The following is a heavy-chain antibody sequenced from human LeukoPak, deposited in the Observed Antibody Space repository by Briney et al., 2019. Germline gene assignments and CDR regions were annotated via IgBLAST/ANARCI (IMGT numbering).Heavy chain of an antibody. V-gene: IGHV4-59*01. CDR3: ARRVYNWNDDAFDI. Sequence: PSETLSLTCTVSGGSISSYYWSWIRQPPGKGLEWIGYIYYSGSTNYNPSLKSRVTISVDTSKNQFSLKLSSVTAADTAVYYCARRVYNWNDDAFDIWGQGTMVTVSS. CDR2: IYYSGST. J-gene: IGHJ3*02. CDR1: GGSISSYY. D-gene: IGHD1-1*01.